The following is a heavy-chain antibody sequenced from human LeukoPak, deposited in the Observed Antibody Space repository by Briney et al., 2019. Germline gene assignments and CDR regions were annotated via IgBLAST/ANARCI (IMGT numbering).Heavy chain of an antibody. CDR3: ARVVTTGSYFDH. V-gene: IGHV4-61*01. CDR1: GGSVSSGSYY. D-gene: IGHD4-17*01. Sequence: SETLSLTCTVSGGSVSSGSYYWSWIRQPPGKGLEWIGYIYYSGSTNYNPSLKSRVTISVDASKNQFSLKLSSVTAADTAVYYCARVVTTGSYFDHWGQGTLVTVSS. CDR2: IYYSGST. J-gene: IGHJ4*02.